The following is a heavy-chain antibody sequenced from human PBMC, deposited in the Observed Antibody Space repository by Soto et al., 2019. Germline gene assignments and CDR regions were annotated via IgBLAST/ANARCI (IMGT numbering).Heavy chain of an antibody. CDR2: IRHTTSAT. D-gene: IGHD6-19*01. CDR1: QFPFDVYS. V-gene: IGHV3-48*02. Sequence: GGSLRLSCVASQFPFDVYSMHWVRQAPGKGLEWVSYIRHTTSATFYADAVKGRFTISRDNRKNSLFLQMNSLRDDDTGVYFCARDRGSSGMFELDVWGPGILVTVSS. J-gene: IGHJ3*01. CDR3: ARDRGSSGMFELDV.